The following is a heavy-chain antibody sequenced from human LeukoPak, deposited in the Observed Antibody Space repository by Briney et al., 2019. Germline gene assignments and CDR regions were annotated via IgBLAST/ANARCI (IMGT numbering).Heavy chain of an antibody. J-gene: IGHJ4*02. CDR2: IYPSDSDT. CDR3: ARLDYYDSSGPHNQFDY. V-gene: IGHV5-51*01. CDR1: GYSFTSYW. Sequence: GESLKISCKGSGYSFTSYWIGWVRQMPGKGLEWMGIIYPSDSDTRYSPSFQGQVTISADKSISTAYLQWSSLKASDTAMYYCARLDYYDSSGPHNQFDYWGQGTLVTVSS. D-gene: IGHD3-22*01.